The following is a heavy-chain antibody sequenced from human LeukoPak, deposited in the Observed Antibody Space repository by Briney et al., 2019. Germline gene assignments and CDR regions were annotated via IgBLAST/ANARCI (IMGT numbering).Heavy chain of an antibody. D-gene: IGHD6-19*01. Sequence: SESLSLTPAVSGVSFSGYYWSWIRQPPGKGLEWIGEINHSGSTNYNPSLKSRVTISVDTSKNQFSLKLSSVTAADTAVYYCARVKGSSGWYGRNYMDVWGKGTTVTVSS. CDR3: ARVKGSSGWYGRNYMDV. J-gene: IGHJ6*03. V-gene: IGHV4-34*01. CDR2: INHSGST. CDR1: GVSFSGYY.